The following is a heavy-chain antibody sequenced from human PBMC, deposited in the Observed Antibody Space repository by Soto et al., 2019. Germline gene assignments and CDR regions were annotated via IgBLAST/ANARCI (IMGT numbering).Heavy chain of an antibody. CDR3: ATFYGGNWLDI. CDR2: NYSGNT. Sequence: QLQLQESGPGLVKPSETLSLTCAVSGGSIRSDTHDWGWIRQPPGKGLEWIGSNYSGNTYYSPSLKSRVTISVEMSKNQFSLRLSSVTAADTAVYYCATFYGGNWLDIRGQGTMVTVSS. J-gene: IGHJ3*02. CDR1: GGSIRSDTHD. V-gene: IGHV4-39*01. D-gene: IGHD1-20*01.